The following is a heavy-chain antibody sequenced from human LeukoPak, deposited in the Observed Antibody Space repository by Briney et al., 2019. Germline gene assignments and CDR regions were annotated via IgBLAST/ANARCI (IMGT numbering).Heavy chain of an antibody. J-gene: IGHJ6*03. CDR1: GYTFTSYY. CDR3: ARDKGKDDTGFPTGGRYYYYMDV. V-gene: IGHV1-46*01. D-gene: IGHD3-16*01. Sequence: GASVKVSCKASGYTFTSYYMHWVRQAPGQGLEWMGIINPSGGSTSYAQKFQGRVTMTRDMSTSTVYMELSSLRSEDTAVYYCARDKGKDDTGFPTGGRYYYYMDVWGKGTTVTISS. CDR2: INPSGGST.